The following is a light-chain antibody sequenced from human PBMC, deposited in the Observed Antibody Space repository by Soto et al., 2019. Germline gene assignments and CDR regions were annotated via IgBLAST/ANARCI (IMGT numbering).Light chain of an antibody. CDR1: QSVNTY. Sequence: IQMTQSPSSLSAPVGDISPINFRASQSVNTYLHWYQQKPGKAPKLLIFAASNLQSGIPDRFSGSVSGTDFTLTISRLEPGDFAVYYCQKYGDSPRSFGQGTKVDIK. CDR2: AAS. CDR3: QKYGDSPRS. V-gene: IGKV1-39*02. J-gene: IGKJ1*01.